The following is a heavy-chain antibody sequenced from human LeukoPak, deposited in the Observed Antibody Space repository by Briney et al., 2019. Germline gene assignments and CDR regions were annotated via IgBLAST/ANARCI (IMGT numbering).Heavy chain of an antibody. CDR1: AYTFTYYY. D-gene: IGHD2-21*02. J-gene: IGHJ5*02. V-gene: IGHV1-2*02. CDR2: INTNSGGR. CDR3: ARPNGDFYNWFDP. Sequence: ASVIVSFTSAAYTFTYYYIHWVRQPPGQGIEWVGGINTNSGGRDYAQRLQDRVTLTRDTSISTAYMELTNLRTDDTAIYYCARPNGDFYNWFDPWGQGTLVTVSS.